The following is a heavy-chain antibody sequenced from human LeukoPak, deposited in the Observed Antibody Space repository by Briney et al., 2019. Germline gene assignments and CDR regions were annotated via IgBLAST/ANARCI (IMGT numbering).Heavy chain of an antibody. Sequence: GAPVKVSCKASGYTFTGYYIHWVRQAPGQGLEWMGWINPSSGGTNYGQKFQGRVTMTRDTSISTAYMELSRLRSDDTAVYYCAREKRIEYDYGDYGMGFDYWGQGTLVTVSS. CDR1: GYTFTGYY. CDR3: AREKRIEYDYGDYGMGFDY. J-gene: IGHJ4*02. V-gene: IGHV1-2*02. CDR2: INPSSGGT. D-gene: IGHD4-17*01.